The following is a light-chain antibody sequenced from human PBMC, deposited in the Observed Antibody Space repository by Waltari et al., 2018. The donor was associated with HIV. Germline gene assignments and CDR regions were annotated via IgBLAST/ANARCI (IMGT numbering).Light chain of an antibody. CDR1: QSVLYRSNNKNY. J-gene: IGKJ1*01. CDR3: QQYYNTPQT. V-gene: IGKV4-1*01. CDR2: WAS. Sequence: DIVLAQSPDSLAVSLGERATINCKSRQSVLYRSNNKNYLAWYQQKPGQPPKLLIYWASTRESGVPDRFSGSGSGTDFTLTSSSLQAEDVAVYYCQQYYNTPQTFGQGTKVEIK.